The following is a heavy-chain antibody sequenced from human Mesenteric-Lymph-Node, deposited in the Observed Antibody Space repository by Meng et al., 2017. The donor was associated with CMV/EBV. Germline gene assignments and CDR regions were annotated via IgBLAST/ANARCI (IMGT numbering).Heavy chain of an antibody. V-gene: IGHV3-15*01. CDR1: GFTFTDAW. CDR3: TTQPDSPFDY. Sequence: CEASGFTFTDAWMNWVRQAPGKGLEWVGRIKSKSDGGTADYAAPLKGRFTISRDDSKDTLYLHMNTLKTEDTAVYYCTTQPDSPFDYWGRGTLVTVSS. CDR2: IKSKSDGGTA. J-gene: IGHJ4*02. D-gene: IGHD2-15*01.